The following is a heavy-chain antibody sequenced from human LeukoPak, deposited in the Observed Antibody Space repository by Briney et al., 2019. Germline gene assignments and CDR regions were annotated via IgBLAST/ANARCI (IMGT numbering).Heavy chain of an antibody. V-gene: IGHV4-34*01. CDR2: INHSGST. Sequence: PSETLSLTCAVYGGSFCGYYWSCIPHPPRKGQESIGEINHSGSTNYNPSLTSRVTISVYTSKNHISLNLCSVIPAGTPLYYCARGPQKPRLLWFGELLPDAFDIWGQGTMVTVSS. CDR1: GGSFCGYY. D-gene: IGHD3-10*01. J-gene: IGHJ3*02. CDR3: ARGPQKPRLLWFGELLPDAFDI.